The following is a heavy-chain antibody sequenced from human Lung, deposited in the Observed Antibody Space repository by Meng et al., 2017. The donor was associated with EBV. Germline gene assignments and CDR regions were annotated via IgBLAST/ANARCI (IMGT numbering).Heavy chain of an antibody. D-gene: IGHD3-10*01. CDR1: GYTFTRYA. CDR3: AKESGRGYTPDY. J-gene: IGHJ4*02. CDR2: LIPMTGVP. Sequence: QVQLVQSGXELKKXXXSVKVSCKASGYTFTRYALNWVRQAPGQGLEWMGGLIPMTGVPNYAQKFQGRVTITADYSRSIHYMDLSSLTFEDTAVYYCAKESGRGYTPDYWGQGTLVTVSS. V-gene: IGHV1-69*10.